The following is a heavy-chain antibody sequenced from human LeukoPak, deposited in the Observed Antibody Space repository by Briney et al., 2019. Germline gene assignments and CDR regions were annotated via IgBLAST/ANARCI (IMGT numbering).Heavy chain of an antibody. V-gene: IGHV3-23*01. D-gene: IGHD1-26*01. J-gene: IGHJ4*02. CDR1: GGSISSGGYY. CDR3: AKDRRDWDVGATTMFDY. CDR2: ITGSGGST. Sequence: PSETLFLTCTVSGGSISSGGYYWSWVRQAPGTGLEWVSTITGSGGSTYYADSVKGRFTISRDNSKNTLYLQMNSLRVEDTAVYYCAKDRRDWDVGATTMFDYWGQGTLVTVSS.